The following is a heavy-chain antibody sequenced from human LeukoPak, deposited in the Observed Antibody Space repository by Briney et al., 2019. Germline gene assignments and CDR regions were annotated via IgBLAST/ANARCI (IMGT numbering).Heavy chain of an antibody. D-gene: IGHD3-10*01. CDR2: ITPDGRTT. V-gene: IGHV3-74*01. J-gene: IGHJ4*01. CDR3: ARDITLTRGGRSDY. Sequence: GLVSLFCVATGFHLRIYWMYCLRQTPRKAIVTVTQITPDGRTTNYAHSVKGRFTISRDNAKNTLYLQMNSLRAEDTAVYCCARDITLTRGGRSDYWGHGTLVTVSA. CDR1: GFHLRIYW.